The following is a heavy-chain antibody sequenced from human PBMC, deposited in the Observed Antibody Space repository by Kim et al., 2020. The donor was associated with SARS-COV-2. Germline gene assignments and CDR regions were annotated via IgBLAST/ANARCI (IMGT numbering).Heavy chain of an antibody. Sequence: SETLSLTCTVSGASISSSLNSWAWIRQPPGNGLVWIGSVTFTGVFYSKPFLKRLVAPSVDSSMTQFSLMLTPMTAEDTAVYFSSSPPVFPNTHTAFFDS. J-gene: IGHJ4*01. V-gene: IGHV4-39*01. CDR3: SSPPVFPNTHTAFFDS. D-gene: IGHD2-2*02. CDR2: VTFTGVF. CDR1: GASISSSLNS.